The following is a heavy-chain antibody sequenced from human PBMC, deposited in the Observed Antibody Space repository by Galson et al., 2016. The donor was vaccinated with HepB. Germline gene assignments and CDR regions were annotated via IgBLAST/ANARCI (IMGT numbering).Heavy chain of an antibody. J-gene: IGHJ4*02. Sequence: LRLSCAASGFSFSDSYMSWIRQPPGKGLEWIGKIDHSGSANCNPSLKSRVTISLDTSKNQFSLRLSSVTAADMAVYYCASDGESSFDYWGQGTLVIVSS. CDR3: ASDGESSFDY. D-gene: IGHD3-10*01. V-gene: IGHV4-34*01. CDR1: GFSFSDSY. CDR2: IDHSGSA.